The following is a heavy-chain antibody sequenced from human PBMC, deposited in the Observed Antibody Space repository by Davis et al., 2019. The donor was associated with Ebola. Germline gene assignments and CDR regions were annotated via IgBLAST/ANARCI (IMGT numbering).Heavy chain of an antibody. Sequence: GESLKISCAASGFTFSTYSMNWVRQAPGEGLEWVSYISSSSSTIYYADSVKSRFTISRDNAKNSLYLQMNSLRDEDTAVYYCARDTGPSRVAGKAFDIWGQGTMVTVSS. CDR1: GFTFSTYS. D-gene: IGHD6-19*01. V-gene: IGHV3-48*02. CDR2: ISSSSSTI. CDR3: ARDTGPSRVAGKAFDI. J-gene: IGHJ3*02.